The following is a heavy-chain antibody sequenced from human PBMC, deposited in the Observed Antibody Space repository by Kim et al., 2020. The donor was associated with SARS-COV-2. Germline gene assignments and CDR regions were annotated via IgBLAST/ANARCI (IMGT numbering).Heavy chain of an antibody. Sequence: GGSLRLSCAASGFTFSSYWMHWVRQAPGKGLVWASHINRDGSNTIYADSVKGRFSISRDNAKNTLHLQINSLRAEDTAVYYCVRDGVGTTPLDWWGQGTLVTVSS. D-gene: IGHD1-26*01. CDR3: VRDGVGTTPLDW. CDR1: GFTFSSYW. V-gene: IGHV3-74*01. CDR2: INRDGSNT. J-gene: IGHJ4*02.